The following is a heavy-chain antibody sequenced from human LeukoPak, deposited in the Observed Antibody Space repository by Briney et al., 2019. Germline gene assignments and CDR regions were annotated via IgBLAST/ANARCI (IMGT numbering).Heavy chain of an antibody. D-gene: IGHD6-13*01. Sequence: SETLSLTCTVSGGSISSYYWSWIRQPPGKGLEWIGYIYYSGSTNYNPSLKSRVTISVDTSKNQFSLKLSSVTAADTAVYYCARSVSSSWYSHYYYYMDVWGKGTTVTISS. CDR1: GGSISSYY. J-gene: IGHJ6*03. V-gene: IGHV4-59*01. CDR2: IYYSGST. CDR3: ARSVSSSWYSHYYYYMDV.